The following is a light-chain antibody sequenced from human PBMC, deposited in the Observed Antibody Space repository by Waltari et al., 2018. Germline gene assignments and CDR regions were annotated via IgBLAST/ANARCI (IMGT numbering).Light chain of an antibody. CDR1: QSLLYSSNNQNY. CDR3: QQYYRPPQT. J-gene: IGKJ2*01. CDR2: WAS. V-gene: IGKV4-1*01. Sequence: DIVLTQSPDSLSVSLGGRATINGKSSQSLLYSSNNQNYLAWFQQKPGQPPNLLIYWASTRESGVPDRFSGSGSGTDFTLTITDLQAEDVAIYYCQQYYRPPQTFGQGTKLEIK.